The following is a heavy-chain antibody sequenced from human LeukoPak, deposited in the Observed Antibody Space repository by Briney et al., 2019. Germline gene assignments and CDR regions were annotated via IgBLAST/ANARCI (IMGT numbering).Heavy chain of an antibody. CDR2: ISSGSDRT. Sequence: AGGSLRLSCAASGFTFSNYAISWVRQAQGKGLEWVSAISSGSDRTNYARSVKGRFTTSRDNSKNTLYLQMNSLRADDTAVYYCAKDQAGYNFLSDSWGQGTLVTVSS. CDR3: AKDQAGYNFLSDS. CDR1: GFTFSNYA. J-gene: IGHJ4*02. D-gene: IGHD3-3*01. V-gene: IGHV3-23*01.